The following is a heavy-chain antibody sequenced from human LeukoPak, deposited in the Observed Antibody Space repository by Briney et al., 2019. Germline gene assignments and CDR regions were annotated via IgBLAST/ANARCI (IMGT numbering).Heavy chain of an antibody. CDR2: ISDSGST. CDR3: ARHLPSTGSNIAAFDY. CDR1: GGSINYY. D-gene: IGHD6-13*01. Sequence: PSETLSLTCTVSGGSINYYWVWIRQPPGKGLEWIGSISDSGSTYYNPSLKSRITISVDTSKNLFSLRLSSVTAADTAVYYCARHLPSTGSNIAAFDYWGQGTLVTVSS. J-gene: IGHJ4*02. V-gene: IGHV4-39*01.